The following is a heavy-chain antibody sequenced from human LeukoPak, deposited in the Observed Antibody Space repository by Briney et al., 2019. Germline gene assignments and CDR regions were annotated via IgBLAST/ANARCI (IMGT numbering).Heavy chain of an antibody. CDR3: ARTSRYSSGWYLDY. D-gene: IGHD6-19*01. Sequence: SETLSLTCAVSGYSISSGYYWGWIRQPPGKGLEWIGSIYYSGSTYYNPSLKSRVTISVDTSKNQFSLKLSSVTAADTAVYYCARTSRYSSGWYLDYWGQGTLVTVSS. J-gene: IGHJ4*02. V-gene: IGHV4-38-2*01. CDR2: IYYSGST. CDR1: GYSISSGYY.